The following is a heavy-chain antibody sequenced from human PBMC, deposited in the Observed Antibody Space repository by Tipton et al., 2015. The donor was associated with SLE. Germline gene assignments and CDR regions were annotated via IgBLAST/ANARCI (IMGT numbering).Heavy chain of an antibody. CDR2: ISYDGSNK. CDR1: GFTFSSYA. J-gene: IGHJ6*03. V-gene: IGHV3-30*04. D-gene: IGHD6-6*01. Sequence: SLRLSCAASGFTFSSYAMHWVRQAPGKGLEWVAVISYDGSNKNYADSVKGRFTISRDNSKNTLYLQMNGLRAEDTGVYYCAGGLVHYYYYMDVWGKGTTVTVSS. CDR3: AGGLVHYYYYMDV.